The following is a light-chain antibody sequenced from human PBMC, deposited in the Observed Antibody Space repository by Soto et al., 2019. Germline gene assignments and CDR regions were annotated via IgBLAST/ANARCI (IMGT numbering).Light chain of an antibody. V-gene: IGKV1-5*03. J-gene: IGKJ4*01. CDR2: KTS. CDR1: QSISSG. CDR3: QQYNSYSHT. Sequence: DIQMTQSLSTLSASVGERVTITCRASQSISSGLPCYRQKPGKAPKLRIYKTSSLESGFPSRFSGSGSGTEFTLTISSLQPDDFATYYCQQYNSYSHTFGGGTKVEIK.